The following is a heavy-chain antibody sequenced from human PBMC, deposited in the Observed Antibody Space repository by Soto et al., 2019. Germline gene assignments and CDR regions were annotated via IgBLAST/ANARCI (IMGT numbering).Heavy chain of an antibody. CDR3: ARGLPRWSGYLGFDY. D-gene: IGHD3-3*01. V-gene: IGHV1-69*02. Sequence: ASVKVSCKASGGTFSSYTISWVRQAPGQGLEWMGRIIPILGIANYAQKFQGRVTITADKSTSTAYMELSSLRSEDTAVYYCARGLPRWSGYLGFDYWGQGTLVTVSS. CDR1: GGTFSSYT. CDR2: IIPILGIA. J-gene: IGHJ4*02.